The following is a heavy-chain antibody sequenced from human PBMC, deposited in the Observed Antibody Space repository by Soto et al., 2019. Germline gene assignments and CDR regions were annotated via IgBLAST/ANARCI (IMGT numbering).Heavy chain of an antibody. CDR2: IISAGGTT. J-gene: IGHJ3*02. CDR3: AKDPNGDYVGGFEM. V-gene: IGHV3-23*01. Sequence: GSLRLACTAFGXTFRNFSMAWVRQGPGRGPEWISGIISAGGTTYLADSVSGLFTISRDQSKNPLTLQMNSMRAEDTAVYYCAKDPNGDYVGGFEMLGQGTTGTVSS. D-gene: IGHD4-17*01. CDR1: GXTFRNFS.